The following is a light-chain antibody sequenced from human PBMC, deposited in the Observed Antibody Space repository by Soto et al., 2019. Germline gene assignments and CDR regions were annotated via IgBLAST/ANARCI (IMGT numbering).Light chain of an antibody. CDR1: QRFSRN. CDR3: RQYNNWPYT. CDR2: GVS. J-gene: IGKJ2*01. V-gene: IGKV3-15*01. Sequence: EIVMTQSPATLSVSPGERATLSCRASQRFSRNIAWYRQKPGQAPTLVIYGVSTRATGIPARFSGSGSGTEFTLTISSLQSEDFAVYYCRQYNNWPYTFGQGTKLEIK.